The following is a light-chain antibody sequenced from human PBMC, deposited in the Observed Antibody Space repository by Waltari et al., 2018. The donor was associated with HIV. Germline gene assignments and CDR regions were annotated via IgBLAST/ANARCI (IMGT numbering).Light chain of an antibody. CDR1: SSTIGADYD. J-gene: IGLJ2*01. CDR2: GNK. Sequence: QSMLTQPPSVSGAPGQRVTISCTGSSSTIGADYDVHWYQQIPGTAPKLLISGNKNRPSGVPDRFSASKSGTSASLTISGLQAEDEADYVCQSYDISLSASVVFGGGTRLTVL. CDR3: QSYDISLSASVV. V-gene: IGLV1-40*01.